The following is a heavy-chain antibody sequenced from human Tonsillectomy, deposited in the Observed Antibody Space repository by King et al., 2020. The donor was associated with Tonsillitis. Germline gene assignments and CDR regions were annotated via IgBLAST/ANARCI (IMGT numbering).Heavy chain of an antibody. J-gene: IGHJ6*02. D-gene: IGHD5-18*01. V-gene: IGHV3-30*18. Sequence: VQLVESGGGVVQPGRSLRLSCAASGVTFSNYGMHWVRQAPGKGLEWVSVISNDGSNKYYADSVKGRFTISRDNSKNTLYLQMNSLRAEDTAVYYCAKEFPSDSYGVYYYYGMDVWGQGTTVTVSS. CDR2: ISNDGSNK. CDR3: AKEFPSDSYGVYYYYGMDV. CDR1: GVTFSNYG.